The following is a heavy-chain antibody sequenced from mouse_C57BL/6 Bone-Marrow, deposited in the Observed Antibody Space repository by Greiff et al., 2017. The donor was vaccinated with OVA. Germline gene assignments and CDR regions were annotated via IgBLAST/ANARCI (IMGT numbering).Heavy chain of an antibody. D-gene: IGHD2-5*01. J-gene: IGHJ2*01. CDR1: GYTFTSYW. Sequence: QVQLKQPGAELVRPGSSVKLSCKASGYTFTSYWMDWVKQRPGQGLEWIGNIYPSDSETHYNQKFKDKATLTVDKSSSTAYMQLSSLTSEDSAVYYCASRSNYLYYFDYWGQGTTLTVSS. CDR2: IYPSDSET. V-gene: IGHV1-61*01. CDR3: ASRSNYLYYFDY.